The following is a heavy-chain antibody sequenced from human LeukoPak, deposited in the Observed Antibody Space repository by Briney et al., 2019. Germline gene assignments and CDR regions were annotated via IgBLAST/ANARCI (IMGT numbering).Heavy chain of an antibody. V-gene: IGHV1-2*02. J-gene: IGHJ4*02. D-gene: IGHD5-18*01. CDR1: GYTFTGYY. Sequence: ASVKVSCKASGYTFTGYYIHWVRQAPGQGLEWMGWINPNSGDTNFAQKFQGRVTMTRDASISTAYIELSRLRSDDTAVYYCARKLAVVTFDYWGQGTLVTVSS. CDR3: ARKLAVVTFDY. CDR2: INPNSGDT.